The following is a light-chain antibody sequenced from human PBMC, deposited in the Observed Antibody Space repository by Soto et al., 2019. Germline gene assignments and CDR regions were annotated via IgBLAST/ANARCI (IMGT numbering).Light chain of an antibody. CDR3: QQFNSSPIT. J-gene: IGKJ5*01. CDR1: QSISRW. CDR2: EAS. Sequence: DIQMTQSPATLSASVGDRVTITCRASQSISRWLTWYQQKTGKAPKLLIYEASSLESGVPSRLRGSGSGTELTITIGGMQTDDFATYYCQQFNSSPITFGQGTRLEIK. V-gene: IGKV1-5*01.